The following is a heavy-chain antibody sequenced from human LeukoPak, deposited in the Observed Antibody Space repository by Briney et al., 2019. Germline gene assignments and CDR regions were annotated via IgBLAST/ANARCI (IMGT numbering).Heavy chain of an antibody. J-gene: IGHJ3*02. CDR3: ARGAPGAFDI. Sequence: RSLRLSCAASGFTFSSYAMHWVRQAPGKGLEWVAVIPYDGSSKYYADSVKGRFTISRDNSKNTLYLQMNSLRAEDTAVYYCARGAPGAFDIWGQGTMVTVSS. V-gene: IGHV3-30-3*01. CDR2: IPYDGSSK. CDR1: GFTFSSYA.